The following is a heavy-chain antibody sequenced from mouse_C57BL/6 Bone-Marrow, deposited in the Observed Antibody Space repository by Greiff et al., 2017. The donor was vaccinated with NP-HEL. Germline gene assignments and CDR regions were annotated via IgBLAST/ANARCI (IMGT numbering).Heavy chain of an antibody. J-gene: IGHJ2*01. CDR1: GYSITSGYY. CDR2: ISYDGSN. Sequence: EVKLVESGPGLVKPSQSLSLTCSVTGYSITSGYYWNWIRQFPGNKLEWMGYISYDGSNNYNPSLKNRISITRDTSKNQFFLKLNSVTTEDTATYYCARGYGRNWYFDYWAQGTTLTVSS. CDR3: ARGYGRNWYFDY. D-gene: IGHD1-1*01. V-gene: IGHV3-6*01.